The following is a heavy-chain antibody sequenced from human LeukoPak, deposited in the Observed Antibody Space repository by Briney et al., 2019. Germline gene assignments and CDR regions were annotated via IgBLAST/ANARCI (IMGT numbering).Heavy chain of an antibody. D-gene: IGHD3-10*01. CDR2: IYYSGST. CDR1: GGSISSGGYY. CDR3: ARERVDYGSGSPPGGMDV. V-gene: IGHV4-31*03. Sequence: PSQTLSLTCTVSGGSISSGGYYWSWIRQHPGKGLECIGYIYYSGSTYYNPSLKSRVTISVDTSKNQFSLKLSSVTAADTAVYYCARERVDYGSGSPPGGMDVWGQGTTVTVSS. J-gene: IGHJ6*02.